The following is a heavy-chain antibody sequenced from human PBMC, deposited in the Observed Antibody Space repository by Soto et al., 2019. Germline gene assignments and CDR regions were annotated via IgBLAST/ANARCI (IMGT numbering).Heavy chain of an antibody. CDR1: EFSFGNYW. J-gene: IGHJ6*03. Sequence: EVQLVESGGTLVQPGGSLRLSCAASEFSFGNYWMHWVRQAPGKGLVWVSRIYTDGSPPNYADSVKGRFTISRDNAKNTLYLQMNSLRADDTAVYYCAREDAGPGNYFMAVWGKGTTVTVSS. V-gene: IGHV3-74*01. CDR3: AREDAGPGNYFMAV. CDR2: IYTDGSPP. D-gene: IGHD3-10*01.